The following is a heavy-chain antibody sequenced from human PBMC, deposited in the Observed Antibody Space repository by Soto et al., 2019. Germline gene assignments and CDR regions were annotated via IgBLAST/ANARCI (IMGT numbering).Heavy chain of an antibody. V-gene: IGHV1-18*01. D-gene: IGHD4-17*01. J-gene: IGHJ4*02. CDR3: SRVRFGDAFDY. CDR2: VNPDNHNT. CDR1: GYRFPSFG. Sequence: QVQLVQSGPEVKKPGASVKVSCEVSGYRFPSFGINWVRQAPGQGLEWVGWVNPDNHNTNYAQNLQHRVSLTTDTSTNTAFLDLRDLTSDDTAVYYCSRVRFGDAFDYWGQGTLVTVSS.